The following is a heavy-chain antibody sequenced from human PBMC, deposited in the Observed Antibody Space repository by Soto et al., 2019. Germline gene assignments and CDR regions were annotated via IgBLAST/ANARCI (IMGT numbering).Heavy chain of an antibody. V-gene: IGHV4-30-4*01. D-gene: IGHD3-10*01. CDR1: GGSISSGDYY. CDR2: IYYSGST. CDR3: ARWWFGEFFDY. Sequence: TLSLXCTVSGGSISSGDYYWSWIRQPPGKGLEWIGYIYYSGSTYYNPSLKSRVTISVDTSKNQFSLKLSSVTAADTAVYYCARWWFGEFFDYWGQGTLVTVSS. J-gene: IGHJ4*02.